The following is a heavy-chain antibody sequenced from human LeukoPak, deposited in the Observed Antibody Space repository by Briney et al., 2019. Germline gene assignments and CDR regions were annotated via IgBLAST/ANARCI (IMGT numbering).Heavy chain of an antibody. CDR2: IWYDESIK. Sequence: PGGSLRLSCAASGFTFDTHGMHWVRQAPGQGLEWVAIIWYDESIKYYSDSVKGRFTISRDNSKNTMYLQMNSLRDEDTAVYYCVRISCTGNSCKPYSYYDMDVWGQGTTVTVSS. CDR1: GFTFDTHG. CDR3: VRISCTGNSCKPYSYYDMDV. D-gene: IGHD2-15*01. J-gene: IGHJ6*02. V-gene: IGHV3-33*01.